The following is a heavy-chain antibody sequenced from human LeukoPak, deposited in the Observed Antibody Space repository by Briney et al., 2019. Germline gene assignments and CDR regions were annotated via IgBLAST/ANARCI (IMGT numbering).Heavy chain of an antibody. CDR2: ISTYNGNP. D-gene: IGHD6-19*01. V-gene: IGHV1-18*01. J-gene: IGHJ4*02. CDR1: GYTFTTYG. CDR3: ARDPGGSSGWYSTGDY. Sequence: GASVKVSCKASGYTFTTYGISWVRQAPGQGLEWMGWISTYNGNPSYVQNLQGRVTMTTDTSTSTAYMELRSLRSDDTAVYYCARDPGGSSGWYSTGDYWGQGTLVTVSS.